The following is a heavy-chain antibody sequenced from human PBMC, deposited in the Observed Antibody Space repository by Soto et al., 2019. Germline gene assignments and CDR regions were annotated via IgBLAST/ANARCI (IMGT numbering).Heavy chain of an antibody. CDR3: ARHRNSDYYYYGMDV. V-gene: IGHV5-10-1*01. J-gene: IGHJ6*02. CDR2: IDPSDSYT. CDR1: GYSFTSYW. Sequence: PGESLKISCKGSGYSFTSYWISWVRQMPGKGLEWMGRIDPSDSYTNYSPSFPGHVTISADKTISTAYLQWSSRKASDNAMYYCARHRNSDYYYYGMDVWGQGTTVTVSS. D-gene: IGHD1-7*01.